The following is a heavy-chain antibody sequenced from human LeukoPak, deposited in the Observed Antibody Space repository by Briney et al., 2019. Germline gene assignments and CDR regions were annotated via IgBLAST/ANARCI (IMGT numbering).Heavy chain of an antibody. Sequence: TGGSLRLSCAASGFTFSNYAMHWVRQAPGKGLEWVSSISSSSSYIYYADSVKGRFTISRDNAKNSLYLQMNSLRAEDTAVYYCARYGGGHWAFDIWGQGTMVTVSS. CDR1: GFTFSNYA. J-gene: IGHJ3*02. CDR2: ISSSSSYI. D-gene: IGHD3-10*01. V-gene: IGHV3-21*01. CDR3: ARYGGGHWAFDI.